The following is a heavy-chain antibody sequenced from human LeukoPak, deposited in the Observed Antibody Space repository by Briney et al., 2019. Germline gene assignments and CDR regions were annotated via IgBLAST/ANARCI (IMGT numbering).Heavy chain of an antibody. CDR3: AKGYSDYDFDVY. J-gene: IGHJ4*02. Sequence: GGSLRLSCAASGFTFSSYAMSWVRQAPGKWLEWGSAISGSGGNTYYADSVKGRFTISRDNSNNTLYLQMNSLRAEDTAVYYCAKGYSDYDFDVYWGQGTLVTVSS. CDR2: ISGSGGNT. CDR1: GFTFSSYA. D-gene: IGHD5-12*01. V-gene: IGHV3-23*01.